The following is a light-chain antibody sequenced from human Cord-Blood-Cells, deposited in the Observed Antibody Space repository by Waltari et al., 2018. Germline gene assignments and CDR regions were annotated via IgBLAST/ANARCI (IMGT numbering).Light chain of an antibody. J-gene: IGLJ2*01. CDR2: EVS. CDR1: SSDVGGYNY. V-gene: IGLV2-8*01. Sequence: QSALTQPPSASGSPGQSVTISCTGTSSDVGGYNYVSWYQQHPGKAPKLMIYEVSKRPAGVPERFSGAKSGNTASLTVAGLQAEDEADDYCSSYAGSNNVVFGGGTKLTVL. CDR3: SSYAGSNNVV.